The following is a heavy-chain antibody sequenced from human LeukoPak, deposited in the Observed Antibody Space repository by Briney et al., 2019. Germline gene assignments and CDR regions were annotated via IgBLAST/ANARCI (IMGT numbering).Heavy chain of an antibody. D-gene: IGHD2-8*01. CDR2: IYYSGST. V-gene: IGHV4-59*01. Sequence: SETLSLTCTVSGGSISSYYWSWIRQPPGKGLEWIGYIYYSGSTNYNPSLKSRVTISVDTSKNQFSLKLSSVTAADTAVYYCARDHCTNGVCPGSFDYFDYWGQGTLVTVSS. CDR1: GGSISSYY. CDR3: ARDHCTNGVCPGSFDYFDY. J-gene: IGHJ4*02.